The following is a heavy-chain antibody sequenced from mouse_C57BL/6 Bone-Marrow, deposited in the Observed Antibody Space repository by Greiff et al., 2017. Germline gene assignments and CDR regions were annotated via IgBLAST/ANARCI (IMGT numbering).Heavy chain of an antibody. CDR1: GFTFSSYG. D-gene: IGHD1-1*01. V-gene: IGHV5-6*02. J-gene: IGHJ2*01. CDR2: ISSGGSYT. CDR3: ASLYYYGSSEYYFDY. Sequence: EVMLVESGGDLVKPGGSLKLSCAASGFTFSSYGMSWVRQTPDKRLEWVATISSGGSYTYYPDSVKGRFTISRDNAKNTLYLQMSSLKSEDTAMYYCASLYYYGSSEYYFDYWGQGTTLTVSS.